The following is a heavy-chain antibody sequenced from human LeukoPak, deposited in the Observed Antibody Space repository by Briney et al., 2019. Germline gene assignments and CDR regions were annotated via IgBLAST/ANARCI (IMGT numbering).Heavy chain of an antibody. CDR3: AKAHGDDFWSGYYSDY. V-gene: IGHV3-23*01. CDR1: GFIVSGDF. J-gene: IGHJ4*02. D-gene: IGHD3-3*01. Sequence: GGSLRLSCAASGFIVSGDFMSWVRQAPGKGLEWVSVISGSGGSTYYADSVKGRFTISRDNSKNTLYLQMNSLRAEDTAVYYCAKAHGDDFWSGYYSDYWGQGTLVTVSS. CDR2: ISGSGGST.